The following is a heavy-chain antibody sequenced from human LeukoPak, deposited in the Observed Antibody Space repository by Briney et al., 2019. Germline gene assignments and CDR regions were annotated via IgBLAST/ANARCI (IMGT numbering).Heavy chain of an antibody. CDR2: ISSNGGST. V-gene: IGHV3-64D*06. CDR1: GFTFSSYA. CDR3: VKLSGSSWVYYYYGMDV. D-gene: IGHD6-13*01. J-gene: IGHJ6*02. Sequence: PGGSLRLSCSASGFTFSSYAMHWVRQAPGKGLEYVSAISSNGGSTYYADSVKGRFTISRDNSKNTLYLQMSSLRAEDTAVYYCVKLSGSSWVYYYYGMDVWGQGTTVTVS.